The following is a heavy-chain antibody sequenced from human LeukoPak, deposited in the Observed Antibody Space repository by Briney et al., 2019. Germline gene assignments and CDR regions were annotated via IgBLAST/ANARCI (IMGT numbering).Heavy chain of an antibody. CDR1: GGSISSGSYY. J-gene: IGHJ3*02. CDR3: ARSLTSRPRGAFDI. D-gene: IGHD4/OR15-4a*01. V-gene: IGHV4-39*01. Sequence: PSETPSLTCTVSGGSISSGSYYWGWIRQPPGKGLEWIGSIYYSGSTYYNPSLKSRVTISVDTSKNQFSLKLSSVTAADTAVYYCARSLTSRPRGAFDIWGQGTMVTVSS. CDR2: IYYSGST.